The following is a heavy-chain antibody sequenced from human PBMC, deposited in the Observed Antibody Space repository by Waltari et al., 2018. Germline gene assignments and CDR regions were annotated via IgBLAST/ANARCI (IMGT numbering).Heavy chain of an antibody. D-gene: IGHD3-3*01. CDR2: INHSGST. Sequence: QVQLQQWGAGLLKPSETLSLTCAVYGGSFSGYYWSWIRQPPGKGLEWIGEINHSGSTNYTPSLKSRVTISVDTSKNQFSLKLSSVTAADTAVYYCARDGRYDFWSRHEPPFDPWGQGTLVTVSS. V-gene: IGHV4-34*01. J-gene: IGHJ5*02. CDR3: ARDGRYDFWSRHEPPFDP. CDR1: GGSFSGYY.